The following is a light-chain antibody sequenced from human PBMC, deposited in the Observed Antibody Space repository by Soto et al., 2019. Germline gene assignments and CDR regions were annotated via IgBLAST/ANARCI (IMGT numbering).Light chain of an antibody. CDR2: KAS. J-gene: IGKJ1*01. CDR3: RQYNSYSWT. V-gene: IGKV1-5*03. Sequence: DIQMTQSPSTLSASVGDTVTITCRASQSFNNWLAWYQQKPGKAPKFLLYKASTLASGVPSRFSGSGSGTEFTLTISSLQPDDFASYYCRQYNSYSWTFGQGTKVEIK. CDR1: QSFNNW.